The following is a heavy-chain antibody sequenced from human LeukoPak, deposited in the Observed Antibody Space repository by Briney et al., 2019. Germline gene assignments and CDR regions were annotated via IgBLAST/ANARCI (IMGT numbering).Heavy chain of an antibody. CDR1: GFTFSSYA. CDR3: VRDGYRD. D-gene: IGHD6-25*01. V-gene: IGHV3-66*01. Sequence: GGSLRLSCAASGFTFSSYAMNWVRQAPGKGLEWVSVIYTDGNTYYAVSVKGRFTISRDNSKNTLYLQMNSLRADDTAVYYCVRDGYRDWGQGTLVTVSS. CDR2: IYTDGNT. J-gene: IGHJ4*02.